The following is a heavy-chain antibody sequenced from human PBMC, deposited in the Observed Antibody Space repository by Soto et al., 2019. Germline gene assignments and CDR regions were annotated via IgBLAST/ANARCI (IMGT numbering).Heavy chain of an antibody. CDR3: ARGGSLYYYYGIDV. CDR2: IDSGGDT. J-gene: IGHJ6*02. V-gene: IGHV3-53*01. CDR1: GFSITNNY. D-gene: IGHD3-16*01. Sequence: GGSLRLSCAASGFSITNNYMTWVRQAPGKGLEWVSLIDSGGDTYYADSVKGRFTLSRDISKNILYLQMNSLRAEDTAVYNCARGGSLYYYYGIDVWGQGTTVTGSS.